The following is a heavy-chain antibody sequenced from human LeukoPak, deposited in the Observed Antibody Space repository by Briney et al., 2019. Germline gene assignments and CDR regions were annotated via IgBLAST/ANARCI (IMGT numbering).Heavy chain of an antibody. J-gene: IGHJ4*02. V-gene: IGHV1-69*05. CDR1: GDTFSSYA. CDR3: AIYSSDTAEGGYFDY. D-gene: IGHD6-19*01. Sequence: SVKVSCKASGDTFSSYAISWVRQAPGQGLEWMGGIIPIFGTANYAQKFQGRVTITTDESTSTAYMELSSLRSEDTAVYYCAIYSSDTAEGGYFDYWGQGTLVTVSS. CDR2: IIPIFGTA.